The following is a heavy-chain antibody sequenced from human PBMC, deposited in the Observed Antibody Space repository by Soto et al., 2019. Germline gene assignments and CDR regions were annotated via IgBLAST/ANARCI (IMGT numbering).Heavy chain of an antibody. CDR2: IYYSGST. J-gene: IGHJ4*02. V-gene: IGHV4-61*01. CDR1: GGSVSSGSNY. CDR3: ATFNPRRFFDY. Sequence: SETLSLTCTVSGGSVSSGSNYWSWIRQPPGKGLELIGYIYYSGSTNYNPPLKSRVTISVDTSKNQFSLKLRPVTAADTAGYYCATFNPRRFFDYWGQGTLVTVSS.